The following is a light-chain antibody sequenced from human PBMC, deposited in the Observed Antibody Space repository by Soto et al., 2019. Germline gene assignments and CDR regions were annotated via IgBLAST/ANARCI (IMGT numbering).Light chain of an antibody. V-gene: IGLV2-8*01. J-gene: IGLJ2*01. CDR2: EVS. CDR3: SSYGGSNTVV. CDR1: SSDVGGYNY. Sequence: QSVLTQPPSASGYPGQSVTISCTGSSSDVGGYNYVSWYQQHPGKAPKLMIYEVSNRPSGVPDRLSGSKSGNTASLTVSGLQAEDEADYYCSSYGGSNTVVFGGGTKLT.